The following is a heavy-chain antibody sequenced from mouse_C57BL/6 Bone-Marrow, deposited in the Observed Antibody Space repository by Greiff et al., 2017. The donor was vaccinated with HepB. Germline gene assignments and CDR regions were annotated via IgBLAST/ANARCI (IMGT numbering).Heavy chain of an antibody. CDR1: GYTFTSYW. J-gene: IGHJ3*01. CDR2: IDPSDSYT. Sequence: QVQLQQPGAELVKPGASVKLSCKASGYTFTSYWMQWVKQRPGQGLEWIGEIDPSDSYTNYNQKFKGKATLTVDTSSSTAYMQLSSLTSEDAAVYYCARKRYYNGSSYLAYWGQGTLVTVSA. D-gene: IGHD1-1*01. CDR3: ARKRYYNGSSYLAY. V-gene: IGHV1-50*01.